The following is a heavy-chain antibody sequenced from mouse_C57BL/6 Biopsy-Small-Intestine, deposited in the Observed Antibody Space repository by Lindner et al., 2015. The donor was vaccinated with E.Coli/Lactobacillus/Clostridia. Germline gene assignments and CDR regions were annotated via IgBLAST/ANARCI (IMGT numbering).Heavy chain of an antibody. Sequence: VQLQESGAELVKPGASVKISCKASGYAFSSYWMNWVKQRPGRGLEWIGQIYPGDGDTNYNGKFKGKATLTADKSSSTAYMQLSSLTSEDSAVYFCAPGAITTGAMDYWGQGTSVTVSS. J-gene: IGHJ4*01. D-gene: IGHD1-1*01. CDR1: GYAFSSYW. CDR2: IYPGDGDT. V-gene: IGHV1-80*01. CDR3: APGAITTGAMDY.